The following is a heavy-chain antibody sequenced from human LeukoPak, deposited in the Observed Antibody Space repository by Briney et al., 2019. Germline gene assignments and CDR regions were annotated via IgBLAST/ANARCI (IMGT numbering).Heavy chain of an antibody. Sequence: SETLSLTCTVSGGSISSSSYYWGWIRQPPGKGLEWIGSIYYSGSTYYNPSLKSRVTISVDTSKNQFSLKLSSVTAADTAVYYCARVLLVATISLFDYWGQGTLVTVSS. V-gene: IGHV4-39*07. CDR1: GGSISSSSYY. CDR2: IYYSGST. J-gene: IGHJ4*02. D-gene: IGHD5-12*01. CDR3: ARVLLVATISLFDY.